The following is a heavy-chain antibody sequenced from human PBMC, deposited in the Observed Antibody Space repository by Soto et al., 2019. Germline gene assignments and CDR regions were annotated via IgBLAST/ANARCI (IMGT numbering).Heavy chain of an antibody. CDR1: GGTFSSYA. Sequence: QVQLVQSGAEVKKPGSSVKVSCKASGGTFSSYAISWVRQAPGQGLEWMGGIIPIFGTANYAQKFQGRVTITADESTSTAYMELSSLRSEATAVYYCATHDTIFGVVPTFDYWGQGTLVTVSS. CDR2: IIPIFGTA. V-gene: IGHV1-69*01. D-gene: IGHD3-3*01. CDR3: ATHDTIFGVVPTFDY. J-gene: IGHJ4*02.